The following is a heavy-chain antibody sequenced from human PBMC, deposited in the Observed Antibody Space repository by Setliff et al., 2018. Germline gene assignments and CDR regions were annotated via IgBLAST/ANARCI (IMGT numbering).Heavy chain of an antibody. CDR1: GGSISSTTDY. CDR3: ARKGISALSGAFDM. Sequence: SETLSLTCTVSGGSISSTTDYWSWIRQPAGKGLEWIGRIYTSGSTNYNPSPKSRVTMSVDTSKNQFSLKLSSVTAADTAVYYCARKGISALSGAFDMWGQGTMVTVSS. D-gene: IGHD1-26*01. J-gene: IGHJ3*02. CDR2: IYTSGST. V-gene: IGHV4-61*02.